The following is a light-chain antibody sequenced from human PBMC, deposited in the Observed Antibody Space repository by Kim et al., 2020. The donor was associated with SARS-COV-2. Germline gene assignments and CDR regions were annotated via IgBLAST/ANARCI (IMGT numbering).Light chain of an antibody. J-gene: IGLJ3*02. CDR2: LNSGGSH. Sequence: ASVRITCTLSSGNSTYAIAWHQQQPEKGPRYLMKLNSGGSHSKGDGIPDRFSGSSSGAGRYLTISSLQSEDEADYYCQTWGTGIWVFGGGTQLTVL. CDR1: SGNSTYA. V-gene: IGLV4-69*01. CDR3: QTWGTGIWV.